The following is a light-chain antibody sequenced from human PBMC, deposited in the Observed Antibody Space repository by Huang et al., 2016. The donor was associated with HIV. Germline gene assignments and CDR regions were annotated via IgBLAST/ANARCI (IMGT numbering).Light chain of an antibody. CDR3: QQSDSTPYT. V-gene: IGKV1-39*01. J-gene: IGKJ2*01. CDR1: QRISDY. CDR2: AAS. Sequence: DIQMTQSPSSLSASVGDRVTITCRASQRISDYLNWYQQKPGKAPKLLIYAASSLQSGVPPRFSGSGSGTDFTLTISSLQPEDFATYYCQQSDSTPYTFGQGTKLENK.